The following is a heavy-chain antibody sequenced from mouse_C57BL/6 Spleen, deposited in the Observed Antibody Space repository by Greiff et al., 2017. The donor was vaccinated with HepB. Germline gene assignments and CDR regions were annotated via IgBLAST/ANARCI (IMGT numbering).Heavy chain of an antibody. CDR3: ARSITTDYYAMDY. Sequence: QVQLQQSGPELVKPGASVKISCKASGYTFTDYYINWVKQRPGQGLEWIGWIFPGSGSTYYNEKFKGKATLTVDKSSSTAYMLLRSLTSEDSAVYFCARSITTDYYAMDYWGQGTSVTVSS. CDR2: IFPGSGST. J-gene: IGHJ4*01. D-gene: IGHD1-1*01. CDR1: GYTFTDYY. V-gene: IGHV1-75*01.